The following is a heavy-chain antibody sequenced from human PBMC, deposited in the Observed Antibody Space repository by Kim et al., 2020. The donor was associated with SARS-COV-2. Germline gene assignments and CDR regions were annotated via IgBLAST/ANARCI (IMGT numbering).Heavy chain of an antibody. V-gene: IGHV3-21*04. CDR2: ISSSSSYI. D-gene: IGHD4-4*01. CDR1: GFTFSSYS. CDR3: ASYTNYYYGMDV. J-gene: IGHJ6*02. Sequence: GGSLRLSCAASGFTFSSYSMNWVRQAPGKGLEWVSSISSSSSYIYYADSVKGRFTISRDNANNSLYLRMNSLRAEDTAVYYCASYTNYYYGMDVWGQGTTVTVSS.